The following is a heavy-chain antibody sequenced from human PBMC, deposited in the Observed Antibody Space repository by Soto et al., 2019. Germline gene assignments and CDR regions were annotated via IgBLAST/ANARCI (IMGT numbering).Heavy chain of an antibody. J-gene: IGHJ4*02. Sequence: KASETLSLTCTVSDASIRGYYWSWIRQPPGKGLEWIGYFHYSGISNYKSSLKSRVTMSLETSKNQFTLKLSAVTAADTAIYYCARGDSNWQYFDYWGQGVMVTVSS. CDR3: ARGDSNWQYFDY. CDR1: DASIRGYY. D-gene: IGHD4-4*01. CDR2: FHYSGIS. V-gene: IGHV4-59*01.